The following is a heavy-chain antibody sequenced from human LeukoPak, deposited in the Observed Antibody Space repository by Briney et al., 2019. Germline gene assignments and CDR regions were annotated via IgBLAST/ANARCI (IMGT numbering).Heavy chain of an antibody. J-gene: IGHJ4*02. CDR2: ISSSSIYT. CDR1: VFTFSSYS. V-gene: IGHV3-21*01. CDR3: AIVNRNGRNFDY. Sequence: PGGSLRLSCAASVFTFSSYSMNWVRQAPGKGLEWVSSISSSSIYTYYADSVKGRFTISRDNAKNSVYLQMNSLRAEDTAVYYCAIVNRNGRNFDYGGQGTLVTVS.